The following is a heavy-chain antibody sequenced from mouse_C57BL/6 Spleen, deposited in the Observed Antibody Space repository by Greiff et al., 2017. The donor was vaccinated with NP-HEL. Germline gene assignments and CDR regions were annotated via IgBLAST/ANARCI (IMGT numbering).Heavy chain of an antibody. CDR3: ARGYYSNLFAY. CDR2: IYPSDSET. V-gene: IGHV1-61*01. D-gene: IGHD2-5*01. CDR1: GYTFTSYW. J-gene: IGHJ3*01. Sequence: VQLQQPGAELVRPGSSVKLSCKASGYTFTSYWMDWVKQRPGQGLEWIGNIYPSDSETHYNQKFKDKATLTVDKSSSTAYMQLSSLTSEDSAVYYCARGYYSNLFAYWGQGTLVTVSA.